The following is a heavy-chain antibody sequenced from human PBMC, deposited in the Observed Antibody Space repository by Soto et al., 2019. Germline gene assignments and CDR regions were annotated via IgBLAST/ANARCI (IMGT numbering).Heavy chain of an antibody. D-gene: IGHD3-3*01. Sequence: SETLSLTCTVSGGSVSSGRYYWSWIRQPPGKGLEYIGYLYYSGSTNYNPSLKSRVTISVDTPKNQFSLKLTSVTAADTAIYYCARGQAFWTGYYRMPYYFDYWGQGTLVTVS. V-gene: IGHV4-61*01. CDR2: LYYSGST. CDR1: GGSVSSGRYY. J-gene: IGHJ4*02. CDR3: ARGQAFWTGYYRMPYYFDY.